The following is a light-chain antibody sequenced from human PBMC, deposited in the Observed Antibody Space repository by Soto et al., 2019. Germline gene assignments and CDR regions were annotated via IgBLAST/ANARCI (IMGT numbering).Light chain of an antibody. CDR3: QQNYRAPLT. Sequence: DIQMTQSPSSVSALIGDRVTITCRASQGVGSHVNWYQQKPGKAPNLLIHGASNLQSGVPSTFSGSGSGTDFTLTISSLQPEDFATYYCQQNYRAPLTFAGGTKVEIK. V-gene: IGKV1-39*01. J-gene: IGKJ4*01. CDR1: QGVGSH. CDR2: GAS.